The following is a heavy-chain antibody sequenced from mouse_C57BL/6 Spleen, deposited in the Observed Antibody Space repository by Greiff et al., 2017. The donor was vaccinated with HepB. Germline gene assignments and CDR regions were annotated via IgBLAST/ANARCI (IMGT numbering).Heavy chain of an antibody. CDR3: TRRGLRRGFAY. CDR2: IDPETGGT. D-gene: IGHD2-4*01. CDR1: GYTFTDYE. J-gene: IGHJ3*01. Sequence: VQLQQSGAELARPGASVTLSCKASGYTFTDYEMHWVKQTPVHGLEWIGAIDPETGGTAYNQKFKGKAILTADKSSSTTYMELRSLTSEDSAVYYCTRRGLRRGFAYWGQGTLVTVSA. V-gene: IGHV1-15*01.